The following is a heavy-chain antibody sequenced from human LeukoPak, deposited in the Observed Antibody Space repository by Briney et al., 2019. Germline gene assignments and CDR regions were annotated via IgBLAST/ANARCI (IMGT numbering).Heavy chain of an antibody. Sequence: GGSLRLSCAASGFTVSSNYMSWVRQAPGKGLEWVSVIYSCGSTYYADSVKGRFTISRDNSKNTLYLQMNSLRAEDTAVYYCARDDGNYVPYYFDYWGQGTLVTVSS. CDR2: IYSCGST. D-gene: IGHD1-7*01. CDR3: ARDDGNYVPYYFDY. V-gene: IGHV3-66*01. CDR1: GFTVSSNY. J-gene: IGHJ4*02.